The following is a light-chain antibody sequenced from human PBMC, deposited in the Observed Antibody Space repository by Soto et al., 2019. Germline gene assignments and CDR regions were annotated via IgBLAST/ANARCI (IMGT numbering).Light chain of an antibody. Sequence: QSALTQPASVSGSPGQTITISCTGTSSDVGRYNTVSWYRHHPGKAPKLIIYEVTHRPAGISDRFSASKSGNTASLTISGLQAEDEADYYCNSLRVNHLYVFGSGTKLTVL. CDR3: NSLRVNHLYV. V-gene: IGLV2-14*01. CDR1: SSDVGRYNT. J-gene: IGLJ1*01. CDR2: EVT.